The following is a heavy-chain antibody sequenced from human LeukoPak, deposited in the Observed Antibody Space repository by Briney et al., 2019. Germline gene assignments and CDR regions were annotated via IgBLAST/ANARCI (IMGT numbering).Heavy chain of an antibody. CDR2: IIPIFGTA. V-gene: IGHV1-69*01. Sequence: SVKVSCKASGGTFSSYAISWVRQAPEQGLEWMGGIIPIFGTANYAQKFQGRVTITADESTSTAYMELSSLRSEDTAVYYCASRGSSSGPVGYWGLGTLVTVSS. CDR3: ASRGSSSGPVGY. CDR1: GGTFSSYA. D-gene: IGHD6-6*01. J-gene: IGHJ4*02.